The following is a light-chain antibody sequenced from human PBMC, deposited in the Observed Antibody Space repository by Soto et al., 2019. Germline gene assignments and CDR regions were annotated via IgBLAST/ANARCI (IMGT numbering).Light chain of an antibody. V-gene: IGLV2-11*01. CDR3: CSYAGSYTYV. CDR2: SVS. Sequence: QSVLTQPRSVSGSPGQSVTISCTGTSSDVGGHNYVSWYQQYPGKAPKLLLSSVSKRPSGVPDRFSGSKSGNTASLTISGLQAEDEADYYCCSYAGSYTYVFGTRNKVTVL. CDR1: SSDVGGHNY. J-gene: IGLJ1*01.